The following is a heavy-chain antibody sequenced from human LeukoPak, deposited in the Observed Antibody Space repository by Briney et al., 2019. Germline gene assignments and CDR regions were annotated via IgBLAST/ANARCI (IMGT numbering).Heavy chain of an antibody. V-gene: IGHV3-21*01. D-gene: IGHD3-3*02. CDR1: GFTFSSYG. J-gene: IGHJ4*02. CDR2: ISGSSSYI. Sequence: GGSLRLSCAASGFTFSSYGMSWVRQAPGMGLEWVSAISGSSSYIYYADSVKGRFTISRDNAKNSLYLQMNSLRAEDTAVYYCAREVTISPSFDYWGQGTLVTVSS. CDR3: AREVTISPSFDY.